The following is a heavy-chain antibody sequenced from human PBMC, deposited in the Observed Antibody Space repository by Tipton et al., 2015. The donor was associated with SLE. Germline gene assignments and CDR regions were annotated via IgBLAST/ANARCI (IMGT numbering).Heavy chain of an antibody. CDR3: ARDQIFGASWWFDP. D-gene: IGHD3-3*01. CDR1: GGSISSHY. CDR2: IYYSGST. J-gene: IGHJ5*02. Sequence: LRLSCTVSGGSISSHYWSWIRQPPGKGLEWIGYIYYSGSTNYNPSLKSRVTISVDTSKNQFSLKLSSVTAADTAVYYCARDQIFGASWWFDPWGQGTLVTVSP. V-gene: IGHV4-59*11.